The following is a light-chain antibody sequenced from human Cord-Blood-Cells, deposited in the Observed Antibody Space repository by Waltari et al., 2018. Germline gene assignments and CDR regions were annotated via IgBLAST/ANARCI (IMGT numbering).Light chain of an antibody. CDR1: SSDAGGYNY. J-gene: IGLJ3*02. V-gene: IGLV2-8*01. CDR2: EVS. Sequence: QSALTQPPSASGSPGQSVTISCTGPSSDAGGYNYVSWYQQHPGKAPKLMIYEVSKRPSGVPDRFSGSKSGNTASLTVSGLQAEDEADYYCSSYAGSNNYWVFGGGTKLTVL. CDR3: SSYAGSNNYWV.